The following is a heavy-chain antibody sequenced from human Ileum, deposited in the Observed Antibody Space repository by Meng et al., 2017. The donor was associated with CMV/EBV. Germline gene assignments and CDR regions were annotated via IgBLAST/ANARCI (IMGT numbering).Heavy chain of an antibody. Sequence: ISVNGSGYSFNAYWIGWVRQMPGKGLEWMGIIYPGDSDTRYSPSFQGQITISADKSITTAYLQWSSLRASDTAIYYCARMGSGYLPELWGRGTLVTVSS. V-gene: IGHV5-51*01. CDR1: GYSFNAYW. CDR3: ARMGSGYLPEL. J-gene: IGHJ1*01. D-gene: IGHD3-3*01. CDR2: IYPGDSDT.